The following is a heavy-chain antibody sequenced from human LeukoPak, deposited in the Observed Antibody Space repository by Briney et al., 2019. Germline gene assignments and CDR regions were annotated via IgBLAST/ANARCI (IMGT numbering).Heavy chain of an antibody. D-gene: IGHD2-2*01. J-gene: IGHJ4*02. Sequence: GGSLRLSCAASGFTFSNAWMSWVRQAPGKGLEWVGRIKSKTDGGTTDYAAPVKGRLTISRDDPKNTLYLQMNSLKTEDTAVYYCTTPYCSSTSCYVPYWGQGTLVTVSS. CDR2: IKSKTDGGTT. CDR1: GFTFSNAW. CDR3: TTPYCSSTSCYVPY. V-gene: IGHV3-15*01.